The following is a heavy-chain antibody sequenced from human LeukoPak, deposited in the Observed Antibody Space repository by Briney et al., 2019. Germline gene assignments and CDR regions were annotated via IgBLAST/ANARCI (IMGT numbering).Heavy chain of an antibody. D-gene: IGHD2-2*01. CDR3: ARGGKLEPTAMPT. CDR2: INPDGSST. CDR1: GLTFNSYW. Sequence: AGGSLRLSCAASGLTFNSYWMHWVRQVPGKGPVWLSRINPDGSSTTYADSVKGRFTISRDNAKNMLYLQINSLRVEDTAIYYCARGGKLEPTAMPTWGQGSLVVVPS. J-gene: IGHJ5*02. V-gene: IGHV3-74*01.